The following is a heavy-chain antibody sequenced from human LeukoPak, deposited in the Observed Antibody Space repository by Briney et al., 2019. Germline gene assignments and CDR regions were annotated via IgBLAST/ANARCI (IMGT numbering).Heavy chain of an antibody. CDR2: IWYDGSNK. CDR1: GFTFSSYG. CDR3: ARPTPSYYDYVWGSYVFDY. J-gene: IGHJ4*02. V-gene: IGHV3-30*19. Sequence: GGSLRLSCAASGFTFSSYGMHWVRQAPGKGLEWVAVIWYDGSNKYYADSVKGRFTISRDNSKNTLYLQMNSLRAEDTAVYYCARPTPSYYDYVWGSYVFDYWGQGTLVTVSS. D-gene: IGHD3-16*01.